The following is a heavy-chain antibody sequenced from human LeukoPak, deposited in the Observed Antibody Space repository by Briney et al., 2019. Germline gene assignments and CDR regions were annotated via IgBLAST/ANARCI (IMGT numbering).Heavy chain of an antibody. CDR2: ISGSGDNT. CDR3: AKVTSGSYLLVMDY. Sequence: GGSLRLSCAASGFTFSSYGMSWVRQAPGKGLEWVSLISGSGDNTYYADSVKGRFTISRDNSKNTLYLQMNSLRAEDTAVYYCAKVTSGSYLLVMDYWGQGTLVTVSS. CDR1: GFTFSSYG. V-gene: IGHV3-23*01. D-gene: IGHD3-10*01. J-gene: IGHJ4*02.